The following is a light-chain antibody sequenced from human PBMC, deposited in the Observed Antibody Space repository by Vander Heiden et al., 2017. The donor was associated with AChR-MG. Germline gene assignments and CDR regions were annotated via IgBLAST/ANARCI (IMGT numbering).Light chain of an antibody. CDR2: KAS. CDR1: QSISYW. J-gene: IGKJ2*03. Sequence: DIKMTQSPSTLSASVGDRVTITCRASQSISYWLAWYQQKPGKAPKLLIYKASSLQTGVPSKFSGSGSGTEFTLTISSLQPDDSATYYCQQDKSYPYSFGQGTKLEIK. CDR3: QQDKSYPYS. V-gene: IGKV1-5*03.